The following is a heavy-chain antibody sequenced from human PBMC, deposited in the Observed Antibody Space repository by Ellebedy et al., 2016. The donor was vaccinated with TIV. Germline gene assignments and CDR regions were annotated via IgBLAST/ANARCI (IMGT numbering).Heavy chain of an antibody. CDR2: SYYSGST. V-gene: IGHV4-59*08. CDR1: GGSSSSYY. CDR3: AGDYGAYFDY. Sequence: MPSETLSLTCTVSGGSSSSYYWSWIRQTPGKGLEWIGYSYYSGSTNYNPSLKSRVTISVDMSKNQFSLRLSSVTAADTAVYYCAGDYGAYFDYWGQGTLVTVSS. J-gene: IGHJ4*02. D-gene: IGHD4-17*01.